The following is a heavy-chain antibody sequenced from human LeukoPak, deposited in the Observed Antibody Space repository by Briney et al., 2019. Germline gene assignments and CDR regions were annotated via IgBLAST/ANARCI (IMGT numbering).Heavy chain of an antibody. Sequence: SVKISCKASGYTFTGYYMHWVRQAPGQGLEWMGRIIPILGIANYAQKFQGRVTITADKSTSTAYMELSSLRSEDTAVYYCARDIHIVVVSSLNWFDPWGQGTLVTVSS. CDR2: IIPILGIA. CDR3: ARDIHIVVVSSLNWFDP. J-gene: IGHJ5*02. CDR1: GYTFTGYY. D-gene: IGHD2-21*01. V-gene: IGHV1-69*04.